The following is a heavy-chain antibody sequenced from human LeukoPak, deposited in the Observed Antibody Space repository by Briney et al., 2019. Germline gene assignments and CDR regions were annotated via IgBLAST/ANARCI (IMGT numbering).Heavy chain of an antibody. J-gene: IGHJ4*02. CDR3: ARSPDDILTGFFDY. D-gene: IGHD3-9*01. CDR2: IIPIFGTA. Sequence: SVKVSCKASGYTFTSYDINWVRQATGQGLEWMGGIIPIFGTANYAQKFQGRVTIAADESTSTAYMELSSLRSEDTAVYYCARSPDDILTGFFDYWGQGTLVTVSS. CDR1: GYTFTSYD. V-gene: IGHV1-69*13.